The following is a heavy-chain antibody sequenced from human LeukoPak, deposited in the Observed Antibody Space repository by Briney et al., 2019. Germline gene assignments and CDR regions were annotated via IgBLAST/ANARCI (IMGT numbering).Heavy chain of an antibody. CDR2: IYYSGST. CDR1: GGSISSYY. V-gene: IGHV4-59*01. Sequence: SETLSLTCTVSGGSISSYYWSWIRQPSGKGLEWIGYIYYSGSTNYNPSLKSRVTISVDTSKNQFSLKLSSVTAADTAVYYCARGGDYLKNDAFDIWGQGTMVTVSS. J-gene: IGHJ3*02. D-gene: IGHD4-17*01. CDR3: ARGGDYLKNDAFDI.